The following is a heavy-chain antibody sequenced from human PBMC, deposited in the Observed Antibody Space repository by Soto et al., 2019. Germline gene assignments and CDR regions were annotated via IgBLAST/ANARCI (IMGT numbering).Heavy chain of an antibody. V-gene: IGHV3-23*01. CDR1: GFPLSTYG. CDR2: ITGTGGNT. CDR3: AIMRGYWYGLNF. J-gene: IGHJ6*04. Sequence: EVQLLASGGGLVQPGGSLRLSCAASGFPLSTYGMTWVRQAPGKGLEWVSAITGTGGNTYYVDSVKGRFTSSRDNSNNMLYMQVNSMRVEDTAVYYCAIMRGYWYGLNFWGKETKVPVSS. D-gene: IGHD2-8*01.